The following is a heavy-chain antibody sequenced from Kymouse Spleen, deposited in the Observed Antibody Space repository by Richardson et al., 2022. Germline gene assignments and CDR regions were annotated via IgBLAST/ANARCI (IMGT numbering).Heavy chain of an antibody. J-gene: IGHJ4*02,IGHJ5*02. V-gene: IGHV3-30*18. D-gene: IGHD3-9*01. Sequence: QVQLVESGGGVVQPGRSLRLSCAASGFTFSSYGMHWVRQAPGKGLEWVAVISYDGSNKYYADSVKGRFTISRDNSKNTLYLQMNSLRAEDTAVYYCAKDDILTGYYPQGTLVTVSS. CDR1: GFTFSSYG. CDR2: ISYDGSNK.